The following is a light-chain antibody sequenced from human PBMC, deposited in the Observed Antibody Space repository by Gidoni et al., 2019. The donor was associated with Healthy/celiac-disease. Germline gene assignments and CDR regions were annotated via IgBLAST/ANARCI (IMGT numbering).Light chain of an antibody. J-gene: IGLJ1*01. V-gene: IGLV3-1*01. CDR2: QDS. CDR1: KLGDKY. Sequence: SPGQTASITCSGDKLGDKYACWYQQKPGQSPVLVIYQDSKRPSGIPERFSGSNSGNTATLTISGTQAMDEADYYCQAWDSSYVFGTGTKVTVL. CDR3: QAWDSSYV.